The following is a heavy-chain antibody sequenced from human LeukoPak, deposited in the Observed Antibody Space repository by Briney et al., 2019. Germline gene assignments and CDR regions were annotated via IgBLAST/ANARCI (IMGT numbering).Heavy chain of an antibody. CDR1: GGSISSYY. D-gene: IGHD6-13*01. CDR2: IYYSGST. J-gene: IGHJ3*02. V-gene: IGHV4-59*08. Sequence: SETLSLTCTVSGGSISSYYWSWIRQPPGKGLEWIGYIYYSGSTNYNPSLKSRVTISVDTSKNQFSLKLSSVTAADTAVYYSARLQIGSWDAFDIWGQGTMVTVSS. CDR3: ARLQIGSWDAFDI.